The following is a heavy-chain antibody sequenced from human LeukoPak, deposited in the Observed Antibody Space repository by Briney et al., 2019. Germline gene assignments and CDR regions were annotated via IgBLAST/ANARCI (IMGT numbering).Heavy chain of an antibody. CDR2: IYTSGST. CDR1: GGSISSGSYY. V-gene: IGHV4-61*02. D-gene: IGHD3-3*01. J-gene: IGHJ5*02. CDR3: ARGFFIGLNWFDP. Sequence: SQTLSLTCTVSGGSISSGSYYWRWIRQPAGKGLEWIGRIYTSGSTNYNPSLKSRVTISVDTSKNQFSLKLSSVTAADTAVYYCARGFFIGLNWFDPWGQGTLVTVSS.